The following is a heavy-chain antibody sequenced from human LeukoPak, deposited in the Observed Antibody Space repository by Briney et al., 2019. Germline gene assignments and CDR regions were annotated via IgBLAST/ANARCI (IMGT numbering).Heavy chain of an antibody. CDR1: GYTFTSYA. CDR2: INAGNGNT. J-gene: IGHJ6*02. CDR3: AREYQDRVYYYYGMDV. Sequence: ASVKVSCKACGYTFTSYAMHWVRQAPGQRLESMGWINAGNGNTKYSQKFQGRVTITRDTSASTAYMELSSLRSEDTAVYYCAREYQDRVYYYYGMDVWGQGTTVTVSS. D-gene: IGHD2-2*01. V-gene: IGHV1-3*01.